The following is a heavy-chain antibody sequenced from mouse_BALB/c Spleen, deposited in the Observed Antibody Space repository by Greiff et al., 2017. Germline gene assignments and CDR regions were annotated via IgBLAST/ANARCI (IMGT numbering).Heavy chain of an antibody. CDR1: GYTFTSYW. Sequence: VQLQQPGAELVKPGASVKLSCKASGYTFTSYWMHWVKQRPGQGLEWIGEINPSNGRTNYNEKFKSKATLTADKSSSTAYMQLSSLTSEDSAVYYCARKGNYAEDYWGQGTTLTVSS. CDR3: ARKGNYAEDY. V-gene: IGHV1S81*02. D-gene: IGHD2-1*01. J-gene: IGHJ2*01. CDR2: INPSNGRT.